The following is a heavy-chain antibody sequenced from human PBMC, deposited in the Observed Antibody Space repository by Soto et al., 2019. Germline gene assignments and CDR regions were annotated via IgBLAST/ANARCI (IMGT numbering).Heavy chain of an antibody. CDR3: ARALDPYYYYYGMDV. V-gene: IGHV1-18*04. Sequence: ASVKVSCKASGYNFTSYGISWVRQAPGQGLEWMGWISAYNGNTNYAQKLQGRVTMTTDTSTSTAYMELRSLRSDDTAVYYCARALDPYYYYYGMDVWGQGTTVTVSS. D-gene: IGHD3-9*01. CDR2: ISAYNGNT. J-gene: IGHJ6*02. CDR1: GYNFTSYG.